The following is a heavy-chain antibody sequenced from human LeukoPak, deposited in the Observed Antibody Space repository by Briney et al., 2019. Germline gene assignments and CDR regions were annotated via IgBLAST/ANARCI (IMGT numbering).Heavy chain of an antibody. V-gene: IGHV4-31*03. CDR1: GGSISSGGYY. Sequence: SETLSLTCTVSGGSISSGGYYWSWIRQHPGKGLEWIGYIYYSGSTYYNPSLKSRVTISVDTSKNQFSLELSSVTAADTAVYYCARDDSSGPGAAFDIWGQGTMVTVSS. D-gene: IGHD3-22*01. CDR3: ARDDSSGPGAAFDI. J-gene: IGHJ3*02. CDR2: IYYSGST.